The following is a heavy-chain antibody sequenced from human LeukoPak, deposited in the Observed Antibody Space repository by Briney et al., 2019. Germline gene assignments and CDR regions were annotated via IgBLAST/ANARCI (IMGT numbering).Heavy chain of an antibody. V-gene: IGHV4-38-2*02. Sequence: SETLSLTCTVSGYSISSGYYWGWIRQPPGKGLEWIGSIYHSGSTYYNPSLKSRVTISVDTSKNQFSLKLSSVTAADTAVYYCAREIGSSWGQGTLVTVSS. J-gene: IGHJ5*02. CDR1: GYSISSGYY. CDR2: IYHSGST. CDR3: AREIGSS. D-gene: IGHD2/OR15-2a*01.